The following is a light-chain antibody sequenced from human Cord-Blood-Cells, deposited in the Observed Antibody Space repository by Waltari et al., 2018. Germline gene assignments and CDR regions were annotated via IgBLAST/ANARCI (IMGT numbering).Light chain of an antibody. Sequence: QSALTQPPSASGSPGQSVTISCTGTSRDVGGYNYASWYQQHPGKAPKLMIYEVSKRPSGVPDRFSGSKSGNTASLTVSGLQAEDEADYYCSSYAGSNNVVFGGGTKLTVL. CDR3: SSYAGSNNVV. V-gene: IGLV2-8*01. CDR1: SRDVGGYNY. J-gene: IGLJ2*01. CDR2: EVS.